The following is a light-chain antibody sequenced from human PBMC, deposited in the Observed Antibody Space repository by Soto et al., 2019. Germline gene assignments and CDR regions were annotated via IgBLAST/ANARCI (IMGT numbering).Light chain of an antibody. CDR2: EVT. Sequence: QSALTQPASVSGSPGQSITISCTGTSSDVGSYSLVSWFQQRPGKVPKLMIYEVTKWPSGVSNRFSGSKSGNTASLTISGLQAEDEADYYCCSFATTGIWVFGGGAKLTVL. V-gene: IGLV2-23*02. J-gene: IGLJ3*02. CDR1: SSDVGSYSL. CDR3: CSFATTGIWV.